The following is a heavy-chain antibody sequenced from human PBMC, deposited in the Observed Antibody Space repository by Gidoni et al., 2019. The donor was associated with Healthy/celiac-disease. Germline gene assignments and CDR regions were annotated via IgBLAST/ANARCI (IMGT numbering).Heavy chain of an antibody. J-gene: IGHJ4*02. Sequence: QVQLVQSGAEVKKPGSSVKVSCKASGGTFSSYTISWVRQAPGQGLEWMGRIIPILGIANYAQKFQGRVTITADKSTSTAYMELSSLRSEDTAVYYCASPVRGGGDCYPYWGQGTLVTVSS. D-gene: IGHD2-21*02. CDR3: ASPVRGGGDCYPY. CDR1: GGTFSSYT. V-gene: IGHV1-69*02. CDR2: IIPILGIA.